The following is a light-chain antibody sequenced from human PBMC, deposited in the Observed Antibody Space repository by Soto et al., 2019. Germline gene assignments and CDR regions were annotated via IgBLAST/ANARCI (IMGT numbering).Light chain of an antibody. V-gene: IGKV3-11*01. CDR3: QQRSNWPAIT. Sequence: EIVLTQSPATLSLSPGERATLSCRASQSVSSYLAWYQQKPGQAPRLLIYDASNRATGIPARFSGSGSGTDFTLTISSLEPADFAVYYCQQRSNWPAITFVQGTRLEIK. J-gene: IGKJ5*01. CDR1: QSVSSY. CDR2: DAS.